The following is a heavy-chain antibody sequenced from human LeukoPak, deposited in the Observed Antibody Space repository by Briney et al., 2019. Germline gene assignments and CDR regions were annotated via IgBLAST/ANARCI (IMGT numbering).Heavy chain of an antibody. J-gene: IGHJ6*02. Sequence: GGSLRLSCAASGFTFSSYSMNWVRQAPGKGLEWVSSISSSSSYIYYADSVEGRFTISRDNAKNSLYLQMNSLRAEDTAVYYCARCCYTDFGIHYYYYGMDVWGQGTTVTVSS. CDR2: ISSSSSYI. CDR3: ARCCYTDFGIHYYYYGMDV. D-gene: IGHD2-2*02. V-gene: IGHV3-21*01. CDR1: GFTFSSYS.